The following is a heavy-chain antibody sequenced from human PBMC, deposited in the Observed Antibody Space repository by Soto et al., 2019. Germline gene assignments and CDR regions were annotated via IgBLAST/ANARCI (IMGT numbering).Heavy chain of an antibody. V-gene: IGHV3-23*01. CDR2: IVASGSGS. J-gene: IGHJ4*02. CDR3: AKDIEGRPHTVSHFDY. Sequence: EVQLLESGGGLVQPGGSLTLSCAASGFTFSTYAMTWVRQAPGKGLEWVSSIVASGSGSYYADSVKGRFTLSRDNSRNTLYLKMSSLSADDTAVYYWAKDIEGRPHTVSHFDYWGQGTLVTVSS. CDR1: GFTFSTYA. D-gene: IGHD4-17*01.